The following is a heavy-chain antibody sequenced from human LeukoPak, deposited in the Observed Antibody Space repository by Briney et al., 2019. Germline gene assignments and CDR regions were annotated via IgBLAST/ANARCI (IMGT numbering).Heavy chain of an antibody. CDR3: AKDQGSPYYYYYYMDV. CDR1: GFTFSSYA. D-gene: IGHD6-13*01. V-gene: IGHV3-23*01. CDR2: ISGSGGST. J-gene: IGHJ6*03. Sequence: GGSLRLSCAASGFTFSSYAMSWVRQAPGKGLEWVSAISGSGGSTYYADSVKGRFTISRGNSKNTLYLQMNSLRAEDTAVYYCAKDQGSPYYYYYYMDVWGKGTTVTVSS.